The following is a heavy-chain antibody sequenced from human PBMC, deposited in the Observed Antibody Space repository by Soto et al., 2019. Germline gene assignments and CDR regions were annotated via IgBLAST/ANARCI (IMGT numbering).Heavy chain of an antibody. V-gene: IGHV3-74*01. CDR3: VREVIAVLGSIRWFDP. CDR1: GVTFRDYW. Sequence: PGGSLRLSCAVSGVTFRDYWMHWVRQVPGKGLLWVSRIGPDGTSTKYADSVKGRFTISRSNPENTLYLQMNSLRAEDTGVYCCVREVIAVLGSIRWFDPWGQGTLVTVSS. CDR2: IGPDGTST. J-gene: IGHJ5*02. D-gene: IGHD6-19*01.